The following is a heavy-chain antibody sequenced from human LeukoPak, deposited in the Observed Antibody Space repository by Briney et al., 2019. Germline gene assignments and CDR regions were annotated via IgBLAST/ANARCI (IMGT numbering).Heavy chain of an antibody. Sequence: ASVRVSCKASGYTFTDYYVHWVRQAPGQGLEWMGGISPYNGNTNYAQKLQGRVTMTTDTSTSTAYMELRSLRSDDTAVYYCAREGSSGWLDPWGQGALVTVSS. CDR3: AREGSSGWLDP. CDR1: GYTFTDYY. D-gene: IGHD6-19*01. CDR2: ISPYNGNT. J-gene: IGHJ5*02. V-gene: IGHV1-18*04.